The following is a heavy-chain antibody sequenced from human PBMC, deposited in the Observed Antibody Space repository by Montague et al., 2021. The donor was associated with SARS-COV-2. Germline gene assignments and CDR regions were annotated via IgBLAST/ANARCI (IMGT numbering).Heavy chain of an antibody. Sequence: SETLSLTCSVSGDSMSGSNSYWGWIRQPPGKGLESIGSISYTGSTSYNASLKSRVTMSVDTSKNEFSLRLSSVTASDTAVYYCARLYIQKTLVGASRRRWFDPWGQGTLVTASS. CDR1: GDSMSGSNSY. V-gene: IGHV4-39*01. D-gene: IGHD1-26*01. J-gene: IGHJ5*02. CDR3: ARLYIQKTLVGASRRRWFDP. CDR2: ISYTGST.